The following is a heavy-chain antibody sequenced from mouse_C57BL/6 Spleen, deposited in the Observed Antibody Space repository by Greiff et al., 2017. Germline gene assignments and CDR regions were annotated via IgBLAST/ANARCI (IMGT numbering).Heavy chain of an antibody. CDR1: GYSITSGYY. CDR3: ARGGGIFFDY. CDR2: ISYDGSN. V-gene: IGHV3-6*01. J-gene: IGHJ2*01. Sequence: ESGPGLVKPSQSLSLTCSVTGYSITSGYYWNWIRQFPGNKLEWMGYISYDGSNNYNPSLKNRISITRDTSKNQFFLKLNSVTTEDTATYYCARGGGIFFDYWGQGTTLTVSS.